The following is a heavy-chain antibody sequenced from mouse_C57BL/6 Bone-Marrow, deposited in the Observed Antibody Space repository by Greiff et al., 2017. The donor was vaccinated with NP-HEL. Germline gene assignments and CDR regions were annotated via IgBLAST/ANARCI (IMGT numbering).Heavy chain of an antibody. J-gene: IGHJ3*01. CDR2: ISDGGSYT. V-gene: IGHV5-4*03. CDR3: VRAPFTTVVAPFAY. Sequence: EVKLMESGGGLVKPGGSLKLSCAASGFTFSSYAMSWVRQTPEKRLEWVATISDGGSYTYYPDNVKGRFTISRDNAKNNLYLQMSHLKSEDTAMYYCVRAPFTTVVAPFAYWGQGTLVTVSA. CDR1: GFTFSSYA. D-gene: IGHD1-1*01.